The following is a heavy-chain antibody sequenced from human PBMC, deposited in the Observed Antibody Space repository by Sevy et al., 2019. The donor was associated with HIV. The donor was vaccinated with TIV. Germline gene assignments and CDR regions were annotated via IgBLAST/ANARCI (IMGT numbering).Heavy chain of an antibody. Sequence: SETLSLTCFVSGGSISSNSYYWSWIRQPPGRELEWIGTIHYGGSTYYNPSLESRVTLSVDTSKNHFSLKLSSLTAADEALYYCARRGIAGSTDYFDYWGQGTLVTVSS. CDR2: IHYGGST. V-gene: IGHV4-39*02. CDR3: ARRGIAGSTDYFDY. D-gene: IGHD1-20*01. CDR1: GGSISSNSYY. J-gene: IGHJ4*02.